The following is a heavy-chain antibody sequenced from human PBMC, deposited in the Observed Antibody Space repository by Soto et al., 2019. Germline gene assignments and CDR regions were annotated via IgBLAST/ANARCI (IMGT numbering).Heavy chain of an antibody. CDR3: ARRQGYCSGGSCYSWFDP. CDR2: ISAYNGNT. CDR1: GYTFTSYG. J-gene: IGHJ5*02. D-gene: IGHD2-15*01. Sequence: ASVKVSCKASGYTFTSYGISWVRQAPGQGLEWMGWISAYNGNTNYAQKLQGRVTMTTDTSTSTAYMELRSLRSDDTAVYYCARRQGYCSGGSCYSWFDPWGQGTLVTAPQ. V-gene: IGHV1-18*04.